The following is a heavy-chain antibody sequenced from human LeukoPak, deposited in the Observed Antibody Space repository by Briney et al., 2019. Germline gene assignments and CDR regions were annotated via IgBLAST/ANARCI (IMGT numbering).Heavy chain of an antibody. CDR2: ISYDGSNK. J-gene: IGHJ6*02. V-gene: IGHV3-30*04. D-gene: IGHD4-23*01. CDR1: GFTFSSYA. CDR3: ARDQTPDGYYYYGMDV. Sequence: GGSLRLSCAASGFTFSSYAMHWVRQAPGKGLEWVAVISYDGSNKYYADSVKGRFTISRDNSKNTLYLQMNSLRAEDTAVYYCARDQTPDGYYYYGMDVWGQGTTVTVSS.